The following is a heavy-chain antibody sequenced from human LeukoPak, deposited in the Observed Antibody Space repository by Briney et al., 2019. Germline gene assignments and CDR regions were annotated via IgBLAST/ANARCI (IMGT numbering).Heavy chain of an antibody. D-gene: IGHD3-16*01. J-gene: IGHJ4*02. V-gene: IGHV4-59*12. CDR3: ARDRGEYSYACDC. CDR2: IYYSGST. Sequence: PSETLSLTCTVSGGSISSYYWSWIRQPPGKGLEWIGYIYYSGSTYYNPSLKSRVTISVDTSKNQFSLKLSSVTAADTAVYYCARDRGEYSYACDCWGQGTLVTVSS. CDR1: GGSISSYY.